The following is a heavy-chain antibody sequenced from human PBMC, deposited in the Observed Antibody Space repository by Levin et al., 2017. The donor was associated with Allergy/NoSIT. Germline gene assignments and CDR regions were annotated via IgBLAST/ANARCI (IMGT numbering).Heavy chain of an antibody. V-gene: IGHV4-61*01. CDR3: ARNRIIVSGGNDYYYGMDV. CDR1: GGSVSSGTYY. J-gene: IGHJ6*02. CDR2: INYRGVT. D-gene: IGHD5/OR15-5a*01. Sequence: ESLKISCSVSGGSVSSGTYYWSWIRRPPGKGLEWIGYINYRGVTKYNSSLKSRVTISVDTSKNEFSLKVTSVTAADTAVYYCARNRIIVSGGNDYYYGMDVWGQGTTVTVSS.